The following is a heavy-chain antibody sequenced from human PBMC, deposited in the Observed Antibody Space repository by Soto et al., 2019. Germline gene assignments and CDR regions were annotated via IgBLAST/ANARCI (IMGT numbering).Heavy chain of an antibody. J-gene: IGHJ6*02. V-gene: IGHV3-30-3*01. CDR2: ISYDGSNK. CDR1: GYTFTSYA. CDR3: ARGYDFWSGYYYPYGMDV. D-gene: IGHD3-3*01. Sequence: SCKASGYTFTSYAMHWVRQAPGKGLEWVAVISYDGSNKNHADTVKGRFTISRGNSKNTLYLQMNSLRAEDTAVYYCARGYDFWSGYYYPYGMDVWGQGTTVTVSS.